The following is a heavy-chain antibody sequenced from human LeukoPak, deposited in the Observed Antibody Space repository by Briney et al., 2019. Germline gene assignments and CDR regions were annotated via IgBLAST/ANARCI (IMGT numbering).Heavy chain of an antibody. CDR2: INHSGST. CDR1: GGSFSGYY. V-gene: IGHV4-34*01. J-gene: IGHJ6*02. CDR3: ARHEGAEKKAYYDFWRVPGYYYYGMDV. D-gene: IGHD3-3*01. Sequence: SETLSLTCAVYGGSFSGYYWSWIRQPPGKGLEWIGEINHSGSTNYNPSLKSRVTISVDTSKNQFSLKLSSVTAADTAVYYCARHEGAEKKAYYDFWRVPGYYYYGMDVWGQGTTVTVSS.